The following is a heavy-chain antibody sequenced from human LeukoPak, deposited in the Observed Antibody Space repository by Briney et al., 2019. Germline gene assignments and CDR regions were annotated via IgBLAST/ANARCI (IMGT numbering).Heavy chain of an antibody. Sequence: GRSLRLSCAASGFSFSSYAMHWVRQAPGKGLEWVALISYDGSNKYYVDFVKGRFTISRDNSKSTLYLQMNSLRVEDTAVYYCAKRSRESSGWFDYWGQGTLVTVSS. CDR3: AKRSRESSGWFDY. CDR2: ISYDGSNK. CDR1: GFSFSSYA. J-gene: IGHJ4*02. D-gene: IGHD6-19*01. V-gene: IGHV3-30*18.